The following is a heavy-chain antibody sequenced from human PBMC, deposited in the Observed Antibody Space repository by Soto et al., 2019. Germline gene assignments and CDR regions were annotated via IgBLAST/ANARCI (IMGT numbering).Heavy chain of an antibody. D-gene: IGHD3-9*01. V-gene: IGHV4-39*01. Sequence: SETLSLTCTVSGGSISSSSYYWGWTRQPPGKGLEWIGSIYYSGSTYYNPSLKSRVTISVDTSKNQFSLKLSSVTAADTAVYYCARQNPITISSDYWGQGTLVTVSS. CDR2: IYYSGST. CDR1: GGSISSSSYY. CDR3: ARQNPITISSDY. J-gene: IGHJ4*02.